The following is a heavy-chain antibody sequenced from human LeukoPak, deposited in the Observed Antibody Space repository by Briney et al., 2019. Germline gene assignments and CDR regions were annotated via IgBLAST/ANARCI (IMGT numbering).Heavy chain of an antibody. CDR2: ISGSGGST. CDR3: AKAPRPRYCSGGSCYKTAYYYGMDV. D-gene: IGHD2-15*01. CDR1: GFTFSIYA. J-gene: IGHJ6*02. V-gene: IGHV3-23*01. Sequence: GGSLTLSCAASGFTFSIYAIHWVRQAPGKGLEWVSAISGSGGSTYYADSVKGRFTISRDNSKNTLYLQMNSLRAEDTAVYYCAKAPRPRYCSGGSCYKTAYYYGMDVWGQGTTVTVSS.